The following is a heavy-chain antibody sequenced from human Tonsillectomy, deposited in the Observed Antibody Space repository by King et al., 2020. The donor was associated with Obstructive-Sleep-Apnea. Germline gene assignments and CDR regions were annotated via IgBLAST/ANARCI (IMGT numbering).Heavy chain of an antibody. CDR1: GFTLSSNW. V-gene: IGHV3-74*01. D-gene: IGHD1-26*01. Sequence: EVQLVESGGGLVQPGGSLRLSCAASGFTLSSNWMHWVRQAPGKGLVWVSRINSDASSTSYADSVKGRFTISRDNAKNTLYLQMNSLRHEDTAVYYCARADIMGANLYYFDYWGQGTLVTVSS. J-gene: IGHJ4*02. CDR3: ARADIMGANLYYFDY. CDR2: INSDASST.